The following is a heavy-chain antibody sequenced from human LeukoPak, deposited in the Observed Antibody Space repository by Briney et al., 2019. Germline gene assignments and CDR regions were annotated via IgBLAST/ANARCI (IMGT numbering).Heavy chain of an antibody. CDR1: GFTVSSNY. V-gene: IGHV3-48*03. J-gene: IGHJ4*02. D-gene: IGHD3-22*01. CDR2: ISSSGSTI. CDR3: ATTPVYYYDSSGYDY. Sequence: TGGSLRLSCVASGFTVSSNYMNWVRQAPGKGLEWVSYISSSGSTIYYADSVKGRFTISRDNAKNSLYLQMNSLRAEDTAVYYCATTPVYYYDSSGYDYWGQGTLVTVSS.